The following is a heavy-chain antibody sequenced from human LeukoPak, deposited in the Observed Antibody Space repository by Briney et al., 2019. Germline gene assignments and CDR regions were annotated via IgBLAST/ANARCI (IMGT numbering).Heavy chain of an antibody. CDR3: ARDRNCGGDCPPDY. V-gene: IGHV4-59*12. Sequence: SETLSLTCTVSGGSISSYYWSWIRQPPGKGLEWIGYIYYSGSTYYNPSLKSRVTISVDTSKNQFSLKLSSVTAADTAVYYCARDRNCGGDCPPDYWGQGTLVTVSS. D-gene: IGHD2-21*02. CDR2: IYYSGST. CDR1: GGSISSYY. J-gene: IGHJ4*02.